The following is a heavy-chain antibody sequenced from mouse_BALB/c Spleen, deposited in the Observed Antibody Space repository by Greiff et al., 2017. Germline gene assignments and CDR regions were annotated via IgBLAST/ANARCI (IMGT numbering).Heavy chain of an antibody. J-gene: IGHJ1*01. CDR1: GFNIKDTY. D-gene: IGHD2-1*01. Sequence: VQLQQSGAELVKPGASVKLSCTASGFNIKDTYMHWVKQRPEQGLEWIGRIDPANGNTKYDPKFQGKATITADTSSNTAYLQLSSLTSEDTAVYYCGRYGNYWYFDVWGAGTTVTVSS. CDR2: IDPANGNT. CDR3: GRYGNYWYFDV. V-gene: IGHV14-3*02.